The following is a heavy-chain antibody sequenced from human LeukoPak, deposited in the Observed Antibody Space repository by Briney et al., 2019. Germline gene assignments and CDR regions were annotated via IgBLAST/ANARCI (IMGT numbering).Heavy chain of an antibody. CDR1: GFTFSSYN. CDR3: ARSYCSSTTCYPIDY. D-gene: IGHD2-2*01. V-gene: IGHV3-48*04. CDR2: IRTDGTTI. Sequence: GSLRLSCAASGFTFSSYNMNWVRQAPGKGLEWVSHIRTDGTTISYAESVKGRFTISGANAKNSLSLQMNSLRAEDTAVYYCARSYCSSTTCYPIDYWGQGTLVTVSS. J-gene: IGHJ4*02.